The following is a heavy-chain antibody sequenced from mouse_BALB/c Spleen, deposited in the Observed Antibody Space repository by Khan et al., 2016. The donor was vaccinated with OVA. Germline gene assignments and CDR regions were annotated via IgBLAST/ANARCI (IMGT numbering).Heavy chain of an antibody. J-gene: IGHJ2*01. D-gene: IGHD1-1*01. V-gene: IGHV1-20*02. CDR2: INPHFGVT. CDR1: GYSFTGYF. Sequence: VQLKQSGPELVKPGASVKISCKASGYSFTGYFMHWVLQSHGKSLEWIGRINPHFGVTFYDQNFKGKSTLTVEFSVSTAHLQLRSLESEDTAVYYCARNYGSDFDYWGQGTPLTVSS. CDR3: ARNYGSDFDY.